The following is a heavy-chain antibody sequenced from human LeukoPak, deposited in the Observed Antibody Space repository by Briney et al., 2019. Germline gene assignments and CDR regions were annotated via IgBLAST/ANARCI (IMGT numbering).Heavy chain of an antibody. J-gene: IGHJ4*02. CDR3: ARWRSYDYSSYASDY. Sequence: SETLSLTCAVYGGSFSGYYWSWIRQPPGKGLEWIGEINHSGSTNYNPSLKSRVTISVDTSKNQFSLKLSSVTAADTAVYYCARWRSYDYSSYASDYWGQGTLVTVSS. V-gene: IGHV4-34*01. D-gene: IGHD4-11*01. CDR2: INHSGST. CDR1: GGSFSGYY.